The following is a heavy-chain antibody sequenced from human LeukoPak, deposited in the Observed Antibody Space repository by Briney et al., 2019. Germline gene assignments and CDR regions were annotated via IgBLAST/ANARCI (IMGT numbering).Heavy chain of an antibody. Sequence: PGASLTLSCSASGFTFSSYATHCVRQAPGKGREWVGVISYDGSNKYYAHSVKGRFTISRDNSKNTLYLQMNSLRAEDTAVYYCARGDTYYYDSSGYHFDYWGQGTMVTVSS. D-gene: IGHD3-22*01. CDR1: GFTFSSYA. CDR2: ISYDGSNK. J-gene: IGHJ4*02. V-gene: IGHV3-30*04. CDR3: ARGDTYYYDSSGYHFDY.